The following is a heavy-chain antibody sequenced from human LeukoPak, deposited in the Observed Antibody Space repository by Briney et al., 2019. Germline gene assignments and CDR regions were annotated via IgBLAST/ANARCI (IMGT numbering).Heavy chain of an antibody. CDR1: GFTFSDYY. CDR3: ARGGKLCDY. Sequence: GGSLRLSCAASGFTFSDYYMSWVRQAPGKGLEWVSVIYSGGSTYYADSVKGRFTISRDNSKNTLYLQMNSLRAEDTAVYYCARGGKLCDYWGQGTLVTVSS. V-gene: IGHV3-53*01. D-gene: IGHD3-10*01. J-gene: IGHJ4*02. CDR2: IYSGGST.